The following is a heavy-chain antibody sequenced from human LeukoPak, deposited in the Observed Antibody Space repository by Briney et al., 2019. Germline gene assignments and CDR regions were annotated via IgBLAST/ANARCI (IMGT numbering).Heavy chain of an antibody. CDR1: GFTVSSNY. D-gene: IGHD6-6*01. J-gene: IGHJ6*02. CDR2: IYSGGST. Sequence: GGSLRLSCAASGFTVSSNYMSWVRQAPGKGLEWVSVIYSGGSTYYADSVKGRFTISRDNSKNTLYLQMNSLRAEDTAVYYCARDSSSFYGMDVWGQGTTVTVSS. CDR3: ARDSSSFYGMDV. V-gene: IGHV3-53*01.